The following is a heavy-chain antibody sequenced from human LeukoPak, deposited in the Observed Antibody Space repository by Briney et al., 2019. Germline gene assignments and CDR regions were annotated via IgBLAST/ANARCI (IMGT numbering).Heavy chain of an antibody. Sequence: PSETLSLTCTVSGGSISSSSYYWGWIRQPPGKGLEWIGSIYYSGSTYYNPSLKSRVTISVDTSKNQFSLKLSSVTAADTAVYYCAGHVRKWLAFDYWGRGTLVTVSS. CDR3: AGHVRKWLAFDY. V-gene: IGHV4-39*01. D-gene: IGHD6-19*01. CDR1: GGSISSSSYY. J-gene: IGHJ4*02. CDR2: IYYSGST.